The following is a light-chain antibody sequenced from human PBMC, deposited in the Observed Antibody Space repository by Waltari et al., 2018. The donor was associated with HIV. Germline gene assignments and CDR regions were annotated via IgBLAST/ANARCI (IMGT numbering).Light chain of an antibody. CDR3: SSYTSSSTPYVV. CDR2: EVS. CDR1: SSDVGGYNY. V-gene: IGLV2-14*01. Sequence: QSALTQPASVSGSPGQSITISCTGTSSDVGGYNYVSWYQQHPGKAPKLMIYEVSNRPSGFSNRFSGSKPGNTASLTISGLQADDEADYYCSSYTSSSTPYVVFGGGTKLTVL. J-gene: IGLJ2*01.